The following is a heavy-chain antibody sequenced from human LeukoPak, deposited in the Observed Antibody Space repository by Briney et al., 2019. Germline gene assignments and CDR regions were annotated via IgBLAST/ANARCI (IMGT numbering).Heavy chain of an antibody. J-gene: IGHJ4*02. CDR1: GGSISSYY. Sequence: SETLSLTCTVSGGSISSYYWGWIRQPPGKGLEWIGSIYFSGTTYYNPSLKSRVTISVDTSKNQFSLRLSSLTAADTAVYYCARRYTTVDYWGQGTLVTVSS. CDR3: ARRYTTVDY. V-gene: IGHV4-39*01. D-gene: IGHD2-2*02. CDR2: IYFSGTT.